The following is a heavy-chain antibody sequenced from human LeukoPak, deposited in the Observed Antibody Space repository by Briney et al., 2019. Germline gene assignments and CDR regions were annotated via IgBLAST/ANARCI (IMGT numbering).Heavy chain of an antibody. CDR1: GFTLGDYA. J-gene: IGHJ4*02. CDR3: TGDGGSYFSLTDY. V-gene: IGHV3-49*03. CDR2: IRSKAYGGTT. Sequence: GGSLRLSCTASGFTLGDYAMSWFRQAPGKGLEWVGFIRSKAYGGTTEYAASVEGRFTISRDDSKSIAYLQMNSLKTEDTAVYYCTGDGGSYFSLTDYWGQGTLVTVSS. D-gene: IGHD1-26*01.